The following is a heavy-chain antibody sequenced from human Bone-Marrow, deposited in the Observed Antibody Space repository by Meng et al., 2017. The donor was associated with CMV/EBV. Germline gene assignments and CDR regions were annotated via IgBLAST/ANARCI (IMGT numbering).Heavy chain of an antibody. D-gene: IGHD2-2*01. Sequence: ASVKVSCKASGYTFTSYGISWVRQAPGQGLEWMGWINVYNGRRDYAQKFNVRVTMTTDTSTSTAYMELRSLRSDDTATYYCARERGYCSSINCFKEGMDVWGQGYTV. CDR2: INVYNGRR. CDR1: GYTFTSYG. CDR3: ARERGYCSSINCFKEGMDV. J-gene: IGHJ6*02. V-gene: IGHV1-18*01.